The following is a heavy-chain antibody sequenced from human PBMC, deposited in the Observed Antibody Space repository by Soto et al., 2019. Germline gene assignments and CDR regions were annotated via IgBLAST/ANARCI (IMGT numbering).Heavy chain of an antibody. CDR3: ARDALIAAAGGRLYNWFDP. CDR2: IYYSGST. CDR1: GGSISSYY. V-gene: IGHV4-59*01. D-gene: IGHD6-13*01. Sequence: QVQLQESGPGLVKPSETLSLTRTVSGGSISSYYWSWIRQPPGKGLEWIGYIYYSGSTNYNPSLKSRVTISVDTSKNQFSLKLSSVTAADTAVYYCARDALIAAAGGRLYNWFDPWGQGTLVTVSS. J-gene: IGHJ5*02.